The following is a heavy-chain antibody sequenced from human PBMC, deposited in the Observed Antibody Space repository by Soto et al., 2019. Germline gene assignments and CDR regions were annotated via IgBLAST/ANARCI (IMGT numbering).Heavy chain of an antibody. CDR1: GFIFSDYF. V-gene: IGHV3-72*01. CDR2: SGSKVYSYTT. J-gene: IGHJ4*02. D-gene: IGHD5-12*01. Sequence: EVQVVDSGGGLVQPGGSLRLSCVGSGFIFSDYFMDWVRQAPGKGLEWVGRSGSKVYSYTTEYAASVNGRFTISRDDSQNSVYLDMNSLKTEDTAVYYCAVDTVGTGSYWGQGTLVTVSS. CDR3: AVDTVGTGSY.